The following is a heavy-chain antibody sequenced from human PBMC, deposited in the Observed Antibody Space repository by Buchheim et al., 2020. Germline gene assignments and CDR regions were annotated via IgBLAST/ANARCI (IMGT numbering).Heavy chain of an antibody. CDR1: GDSIASSSNF. CDR2: THYTRTT. D-gene: IGHD3-3*01. CDR3: ARRALWSGDGYNWFDS. V-gene: IGHV4-39*07. J-gene: IGHJ5*01. Sequence: QLQLQESGPGLVKPSETLSLTCTVSGDSIASSSNFWGWIRQAPGKGLEWIVSTHYTRTTYYNPSLKSRVTISVDTSKNQFSLTLNSVTAADTAIYYCARRALWSGDGYNWFDSWGQGIL.